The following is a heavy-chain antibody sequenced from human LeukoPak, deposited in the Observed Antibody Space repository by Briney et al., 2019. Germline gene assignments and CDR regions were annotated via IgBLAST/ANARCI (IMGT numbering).Heavy chain of an antibody. CDR1: GYSFTSYW. J-gene: IGHJ5*02. D-gene: IGHD2-15*01. V-gene: IGHV5-51*01. CDR2: IYPGDSDT. Sequence: GESLKISCKGSGYSFTSYWIGWVRQMPGKGLEWMGIIYPGDSDTIYSPSFQGQVTISADKSISTAYLQWSSLKASDTAMYYCARRDGYCSGGSCYFNWFDPWGQGTLVTVSS. CDR3: ARRDGYCSGGSCYFNWFDP.